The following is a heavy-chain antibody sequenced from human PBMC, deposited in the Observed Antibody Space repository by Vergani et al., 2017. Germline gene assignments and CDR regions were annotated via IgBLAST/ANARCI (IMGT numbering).Heavy chain of an antibody. CDR3: AREGDTTTYYYYYGMDV. J-gene: IGHJ6*02. V-gene: IGHV4-61*02. Sequence: QLQLQESGPGLVKPSETLSLTCTVSGGSISSSSYYWGWIRQPAGKGLEWIGRIYTSGSTNYNPSLKSRVTMSVDTSKNQFSLKLSSVTAADTAVYYCAREGDTTTYYYYYGMDVWGQGTTVTVSS. D-gene: IGHD5-18*01. CDR1: GGSISSSSYY. CDR2: IYTSGST.